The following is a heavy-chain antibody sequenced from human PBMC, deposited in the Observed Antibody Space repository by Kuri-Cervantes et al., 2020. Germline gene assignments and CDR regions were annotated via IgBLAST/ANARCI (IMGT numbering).Heavy chain of an antibody. CDR1: GFTFSSYG. V-gene: IGHV3-33*01. D-gene: IGHD3-22*01. CDR3: ARASYDSSGYFY. Sequence: LSLTCAASGFTFSSYGMHWVRQAPGKGLEWVAVIWYDGSNKYHADSVKGRFTISRDNSKNTLYLQMNSLRDEDTAVYYCARASYDSSGYFYWGQGTLVTVSS. J-gene: IGHJ4*02. CDR2: IWYDGSNK.